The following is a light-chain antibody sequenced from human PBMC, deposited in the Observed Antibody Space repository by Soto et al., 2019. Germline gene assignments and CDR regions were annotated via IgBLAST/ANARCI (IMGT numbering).Light chain of an antibody. J-gene: IGKJ3*01. Sequence: EIVLTQSPATLSLCPGERATLSCRASQSVGSYLAWYQQKPGQAPRLLIYDASNRATGIPARFSGSGSGTDFTLTISSLEPEDFAVYYCQQRNKWPPIFTFGPGTKVDIK. CDR2: DAS. CDR1: QSVGSY. V-gene: IGKV3-11*01. CDR3: QQRNKWPPIFT.